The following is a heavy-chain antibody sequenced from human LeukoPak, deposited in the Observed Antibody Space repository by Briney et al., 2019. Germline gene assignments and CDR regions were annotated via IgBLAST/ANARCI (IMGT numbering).Heavy chain of an antibody. J-gene: IGHJ5*02. D-gene: IGHD3-10*01. V-gene: IGHV1-18*04. Sequence: ASVKVSCKASGYTFTSYGISWVRQAPGQGLEWMGWISAYNGNTNYAQKLQGRVTMTTDTSTSTAYMELRSLRSDGTAVYYCARAIYYGSGSYYRPDWFDPWGQGTLVTVSS. CDR1: GYTFTSYG. CDR3: ARAIYYGSGSYYRPDWFDP. CDR2: ISAYNGNT.